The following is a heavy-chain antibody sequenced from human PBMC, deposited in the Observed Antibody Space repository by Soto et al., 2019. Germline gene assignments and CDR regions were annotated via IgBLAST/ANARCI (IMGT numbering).Heavy chain of an antibody. D-gene: IGHD3-10*01. CDR3: GQDMVHMGMVFDL. CDR1: GFTFSTYG. CDR2: VSFDGSKK. J-gene: IGHJ4*02. V-gene: IGHV3-30*18. Sequence: QEQLVESGGGVVQPGRSLRLSCVVSGFTFSTYGMHLVRQAPGKGLEWVAVVSFDGSKKYTTDSVKGRFTISRDNSKNTLHLQMNNLRPDDTAGYYCGQDMVHMGMVFDLWGQGTLVTVSS.